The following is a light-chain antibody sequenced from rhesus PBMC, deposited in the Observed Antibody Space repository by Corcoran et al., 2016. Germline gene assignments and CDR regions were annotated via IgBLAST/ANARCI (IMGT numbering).Light chain of an antibody. V-gene: IGKV1-33*02. Sequence: DIQMTQSPSSLSASVGDRVTITCQASQDISNWLVWYQQKPGQAPKLLIYTASNLQSGVPSRFSGSGSGTDFTLTISSLQPEEFATYYCQQHNSHPWTFGQGTKVEIK. J-gene: IGKJ1*01. CDR1: QDISNW. CDR3: QQHNSHPWT. CDR2: TAS.